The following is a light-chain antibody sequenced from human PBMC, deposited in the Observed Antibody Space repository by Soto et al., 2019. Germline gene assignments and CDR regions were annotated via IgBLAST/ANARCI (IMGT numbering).Light chain of an antibody. CDR2: QTS. J-gene: IGKJ1*01. Sequence: VFTQSPGTLSLSPGERVTLSCRASQYSNTRLAWYQHRPGQAPRLLIYQTSIRAAGIPARFSASGSGTDFTLTISDVQPEDFALYYCHQRQIWPRTFGQGTKVDIK. CDR3: HQRQIWPRT. V-gene: IGKV3-11*01. CDR1: QYSNTR.